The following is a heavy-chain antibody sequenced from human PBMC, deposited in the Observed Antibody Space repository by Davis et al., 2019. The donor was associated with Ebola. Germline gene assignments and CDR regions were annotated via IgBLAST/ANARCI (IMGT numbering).Heavy chain of an antibody. V-gene: IGHV3-11*01. D-gene: IGHD2-8*02. CDR2: ISSSGSTI. Sequence: GESLKISCETSGFIFRNYVMSWVRQAPGKGLEWVSYISSSGSTIYYADSVKGRFTISRDNAKNSLYLQMNSLRAEDTAVYYCARVRTGLDYWGQGTLVTVSS. CDR3: ARVRTGLDY. CDR1: GFIFRNYV. J-gene: IGHJ4*02.